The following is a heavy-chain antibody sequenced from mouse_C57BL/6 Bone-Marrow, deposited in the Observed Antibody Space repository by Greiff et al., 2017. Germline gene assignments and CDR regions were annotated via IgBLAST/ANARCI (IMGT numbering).Heavy chain of an antibody. V-gene: IGHV6-3*01. CDR1: GFTFSNYW. CDR2: IRLKSDNYAT. D-gene: IGHD1-1*01. Sequence: EVQGVESGGGLVQPGGSMKLSCVASGFTFSNYWMNWVRQSPEKGLEWVAQIRLKSDNYATHYAESVKGRFTISRDDSKSSVYLQMNNLRAEDTGIYYCTEITTVVGKCAYWGQGTLVTVSA. J-gene: IGHJ3*01. CDR3: TEITTVVGKCAY.